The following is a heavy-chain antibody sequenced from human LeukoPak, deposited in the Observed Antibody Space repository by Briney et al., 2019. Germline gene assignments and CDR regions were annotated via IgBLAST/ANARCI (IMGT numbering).Heavy chain of an antibody. V-gene: IGHV4-61*01. D-gene: IGHD4-11*01. CDR1: GGSVSSGTYY. CDR3: ARDRVRGNSNPFFDY. Sequence: SETLSLTCTVSGGSVSSGTYYWSWIPQPPRKGLEWIGYIYYSGSTNYNPSLKSRVTISVDTSKNQFSLKLISVTAADTAVYYCARDRVRGNSNPFFDYWGQGTLVTVSS. CDR2: IYYSGST. J-gene: IGHJ4*02.